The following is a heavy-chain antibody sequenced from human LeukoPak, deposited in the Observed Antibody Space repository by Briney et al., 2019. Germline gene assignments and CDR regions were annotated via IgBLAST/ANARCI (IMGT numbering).Heavy chain of an antibody. CDR1: GGSISSSSYY. Sequence: IPSETLSLTCTVSGGSISSSSYYWGWIRQPPGKGLEWIGSIQYSGSTFYNPSLKSRVTISVGTSKNQFSLNLSSVTAADTAVYYCARALIAVAGTHNWFDPWGQGTLVTVSS. D-gene: IGHD6-19*01. J-gene: IGHJ5*02. CDR2: IQYSGST. CDR3: ARALIAVAGTHNWFDP. V-gene: IGHV4-39*07.